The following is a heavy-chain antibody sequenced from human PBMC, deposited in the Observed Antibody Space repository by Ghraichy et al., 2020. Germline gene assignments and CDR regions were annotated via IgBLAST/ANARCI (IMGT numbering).Heavy chain of an antibody. Sequence: GGSLRLSCAASGFTFSSFGMRWVRQAPGKGLEWVADIKDDGGEKYYVDSVKGRFTISRDNAKNSLYLQMNNLRAEDTAVYYCAREPRGYSYGSWGQGTLVTVSS. CDR2: IKDDGGEK. CDR3: AREPRGYSYGS. V-gene: IGHV3-7*03. CDR1: GFTFSSFG. D-gene: IGHD5-18*01. J-gene: IGHJ4*02.